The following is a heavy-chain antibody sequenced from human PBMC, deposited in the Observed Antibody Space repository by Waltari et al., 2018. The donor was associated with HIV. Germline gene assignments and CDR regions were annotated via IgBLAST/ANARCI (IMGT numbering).Heavy chain of an antibody. CDR1: GFTFSSYW. J-gene: IGHJ4*02. CDR3: ARGPYSSPSDY. CDR2: IKQDGSEK. D-gene: IGHD6-6*01. Sequence: EVQLVESGGGLVQPGGSLRLSCAASGFTFSSYWMSWVRQAPGKGLGCVANIKQDGSEKYYVDSVKGRFTISRDNAKNSLYLQMNSLRAEDTAVYYCARGPYSSPSDYWGQGTLVTVSS. V-gene: IGHV3-7*01.